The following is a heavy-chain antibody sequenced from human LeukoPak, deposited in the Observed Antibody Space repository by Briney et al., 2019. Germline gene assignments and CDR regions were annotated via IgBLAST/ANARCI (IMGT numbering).Heavy chain of an antibody. J-gene: IGHJ4*02. CDR3: AREWYDYGGDSEGY. CDR2: IKEDGRQT. D-gene: IGHD4-23*01. Sequence: GGSLRLSCVGSGSTFNGHWLTWVRQAPGRGLEWVASIKEDGRQTHYVDSVKGRFIISRDNSKKSLYLQMNSLRIEDTAVYYCAREWYDYGGDSEGYWGQGTLVTVSS. V-gene: IGHV3-7*01. CDR1: GSTFNGHW.